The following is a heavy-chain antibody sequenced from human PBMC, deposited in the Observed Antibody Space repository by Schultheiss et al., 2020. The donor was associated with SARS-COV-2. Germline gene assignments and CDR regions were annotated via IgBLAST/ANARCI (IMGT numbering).Heavy chain of an antibody. CDR1: GGSISSYY. V-gene: IGHV4-59*01. CDR2: IYHSGST. J-gene: IGHJ6*02. CDR3: ARDRGSRGYYYSGMDV. Sequence: SQTLSLTCTVSGGSISSYYWSWIRQPPGKGLEWIGSIYHSGSTYYNPSLKSRVTISVDTSKNQFSLKLSSVTAADTAVYSCARDRGSRGYYYSGMDVWGQGTTVTVSS.